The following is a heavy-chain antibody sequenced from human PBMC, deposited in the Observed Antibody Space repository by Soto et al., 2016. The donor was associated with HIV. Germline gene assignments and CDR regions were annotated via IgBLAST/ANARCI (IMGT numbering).Heavy chain of an antibody. D-gene: IGHD1-20*01. J-gene: IGHJ6*03. CDR1: GYSISSSNW. CDR2: IYYSGST. Sequence: QVQLQESGPGLVKPSDTLSLTCAVSGYSISSSNWWGWIRQPPGKGLEWIGYIYYSGSTYYNLSLKSRVTISVDTSRNQFSLKLASVTAADTAVYYCARVRNWNDIYYYHYYMDVWGQRATVTVSS. CDR3: ARVRNWNDIYYYHYYMDV. V-gene: IGHV4-28*03.